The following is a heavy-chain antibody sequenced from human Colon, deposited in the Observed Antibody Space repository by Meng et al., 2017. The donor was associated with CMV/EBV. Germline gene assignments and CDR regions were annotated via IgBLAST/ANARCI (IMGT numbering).Heavy chain of an antibody. D-gene: IGHD6-6*01. J-gene: IGHJ4*02. CDR2: ITNSGETT. V-gene: IGHV3-23*01. CDR3: AKELRPDF. Sequence: GGSLRLSCAASGFTFDDYAMHWVRQAPGKGLEWVSGITNSGETTYYADSVKGRFTISRDSSNNTLYLQMNRLRAEDTAVYYCAKELRPDFWGQGTLVTVSS. CDR1: GFTFDDYA.